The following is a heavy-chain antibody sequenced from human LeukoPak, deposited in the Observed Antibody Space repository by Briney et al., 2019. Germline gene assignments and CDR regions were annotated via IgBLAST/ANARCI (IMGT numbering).Heavy chain of an antibody. CDR3: ARGGNYYDSSPLDY. CDR2: IYYSGST. J-gene: IGHJ4*02. Sequence: SETLSLTCTVSGGSISSFYWSWIRQPPGKGLEWIGYIYYSGSTNYNPSLKSRVTISVDTSKNQFSLKLSSVTAADTAVYYCARGGNYYDSSPLDYWGQGTLVTVSS. D-gene: IGHD3-22*01. V-gene: IGHV4-59*01. CDR1: GGSISSFY.